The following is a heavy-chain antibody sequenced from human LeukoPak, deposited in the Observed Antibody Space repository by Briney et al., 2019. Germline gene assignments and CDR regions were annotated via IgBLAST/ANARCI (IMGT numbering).Heavy chain of an antibody. Sequence: PSETLSLTCTVSGGSISSYYWYWIRQPPGKGLEWIGYIYYSGSTNYNPSLESRVTISVDTSKNRFSLKLSSVTAADTAVYYCARGGPTVTAYSSFDYWGPGTLVTVSS. V-gene: IGHV4-59*01. J-gene: IGHJ4*02. CDR3: ARGGPTVTAYSSFDY. CDR1: GGSISSYY. CDR2: IYYSGST. D-gene: IGHD2-21*02.